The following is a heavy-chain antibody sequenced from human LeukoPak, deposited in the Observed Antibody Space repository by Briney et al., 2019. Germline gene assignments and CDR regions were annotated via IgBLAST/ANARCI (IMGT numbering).Heavy chain of an antibody. D-gene: IGHD3-3*01. V-gene: IGHV3-23*01. Sequence: GGSLRLSCAASGSGFIFSNYGMRWVRQAPGKGLEWVSAISGSGASTYYADSVKGRCIVSRDNAKNSLYLQMNSLRAEDTAVYYCARALIGQYVLRFLEWLPPFDPWGQGTLVTVSS. CDR3: ARALIGQYVLRFLEWLPPFDP. CDR2: ISGSGAST. J-gene: IGHJ5*02. CDR1: GSGFIFSNYG.